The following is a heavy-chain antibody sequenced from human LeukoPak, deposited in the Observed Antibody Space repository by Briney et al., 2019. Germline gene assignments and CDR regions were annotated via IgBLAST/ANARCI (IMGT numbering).Heavy chain of an antibody. D-gene: IGHD3-3*01. Sequence: PSETLSLTCSVSGTSISDYSWSWIRQPPGKGLEWIGHVFYNGSANYNPSLKSRVTISTDTSKNQFSLQLTSLTAADTAVYYCARAGVVKTAALDLDRWGQGTLVTVSS. J-gene: IGHJ5*02. V-gene: IGHV4-59*13. CDR3: ARAGVVKTAALDLDR. CDR2: VFYNGSA. CDR1: GTSISDYS.